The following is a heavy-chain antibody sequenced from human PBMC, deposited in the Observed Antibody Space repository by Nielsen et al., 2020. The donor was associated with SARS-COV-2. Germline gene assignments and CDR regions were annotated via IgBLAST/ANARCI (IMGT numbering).Heavy chain of an antibody. D-gene: IGHD1-26*01. CDR3: AKDGGEGRYYYYYGMDV. CDR1: GFTFSSYA. J-gene: IGHJ6*02. Sequence: GGSLRLSCAASGFTFSSYAMSWVRQAPGKGLEWVSAISGSGGSTYYADSVKGRFTISRDNSKNTLYLQMNSLRAEDTAVYYCAKDGGEGRYYYYYGMDVWGQGTTVTVSS. CDR2: ISGSGGST. V-gene: IGHV3-23*01.